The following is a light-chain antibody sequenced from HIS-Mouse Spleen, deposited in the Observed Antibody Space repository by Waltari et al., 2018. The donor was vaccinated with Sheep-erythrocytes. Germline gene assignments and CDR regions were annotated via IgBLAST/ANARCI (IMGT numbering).Light chain of an antibody. Sequence: QSALTQPPSASGSPGQSVTISCTGTSSDVGGYNYVSWYQQHPGKAPKLMIYEVSKRPSGVPDRFSGSKSGNTASLTVAGLQAEDEADYYCCSYAGSYTFWVFGGGTKLTVL. CDR3: CSYAGSYTFWV. V-gene: IGLV2-8*01. J-gene: IGLJ3*02. CDR1: SSDVGGYNY. CDR2: EVS.